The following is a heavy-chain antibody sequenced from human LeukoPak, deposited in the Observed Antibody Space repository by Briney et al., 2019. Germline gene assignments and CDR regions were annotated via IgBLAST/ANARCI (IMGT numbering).Heavy chain of an antibody. V-gene: IGHV3-30*02. D-gene: IGHD2-21*02. CDR2: IRYDGSNK. CDR3: AKDHVTGFSFDY. J-gene: IGHJ4*02. Sequence: GGSLRLSCAASGFTFSSYGMHWVPQAPGKGLEWVACIRYDGSNKYYADSVKGRFAISRDNSKNTLYLQMNSLRAEDTAVYYCAKDHVTGFSFDYWGEGTLVTVSS. CDR1: GFTFSSYG.